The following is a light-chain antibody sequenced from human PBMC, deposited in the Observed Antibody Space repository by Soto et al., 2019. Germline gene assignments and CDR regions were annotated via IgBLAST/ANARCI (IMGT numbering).Light chain of an antibody. CDR2: HAS. CDR3: QHYKSLPLT. J-gene: IGKJ4*01. Sequence: ETVMTQSPASLSVSPGERATLSCRASHSVSNNLAWYQQKPGQAPRLLIYHASTRAPGIPARFSGSGSGTELTLTISSVQSEDSAVYYCQHYKSLPLTFGGGTKVEIK. V-gene: IGKV3-15*01. CDR1: HSVSNN.